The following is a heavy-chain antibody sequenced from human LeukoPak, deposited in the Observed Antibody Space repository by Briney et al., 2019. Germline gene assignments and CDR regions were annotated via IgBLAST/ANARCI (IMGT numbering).Heavy chain of an antibody. Sequence: ASVKVSCKASGYTFTSYAMHWVRQAPGQRLEWMGWINAGNGNTKYSQKFQGRVTITRDTSASTAYMELSSLRSEDTAVYYCARAPPLYSSSWNWLDPWGQGTLVTVSS. D-gene: IGHD6-13*01. V-gene: IGHV1-3*01. J-gene: IGHJ5*02. CDR3: ARAPPLYSSSWNWLDP. CDR2: INAGNGNT. CDR1: GYTFTSYA.